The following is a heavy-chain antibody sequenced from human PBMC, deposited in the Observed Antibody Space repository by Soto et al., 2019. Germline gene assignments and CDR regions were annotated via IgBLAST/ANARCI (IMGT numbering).Heavy chain of an antibody. D-gene: IGHD3-9*01. Sequence: PGGSLRLSCAASGFTFSSYAMSWVRQAPGKGLEWVSAISGSGGSTYYADSVKGRFTISRDNSKNTPYLQMNSLRAEDTAVYYCAKADPDILRYFDWLSGGFDYWGQGTLVTVSS. V-gene: IGHV3-23*01. CDR1: GFTFSSYA. CDR2: ISGSGGST. J-gene: IGHJ4*02. CDR3: AKADPDILRYFDWLSGGFDY.